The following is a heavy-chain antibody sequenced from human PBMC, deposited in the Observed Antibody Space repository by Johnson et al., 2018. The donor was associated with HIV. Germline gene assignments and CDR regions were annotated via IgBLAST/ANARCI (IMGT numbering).Heavy chain of an antibody. CDR3: AIAPGIAAAAQDNDAFDI. CDR2: ISHDGSDK. V-gene: IGHV3-30*03. CDR1: GFTFSSYG. J-gene: IGHJ3*02. D-gene: IGHD6-13*01. Sequence: QVQLVESGGGLVQPGRSLRLSCAASGFTFSSYGMHWVRQAPGKGLEWVAVISHDGSDKYYADSVKGRFTISRDNSKNTLYLQMGSLRAEDTAVYYCAIAPGIAAAAQDNDAFDIWGQGTMVTVSS.